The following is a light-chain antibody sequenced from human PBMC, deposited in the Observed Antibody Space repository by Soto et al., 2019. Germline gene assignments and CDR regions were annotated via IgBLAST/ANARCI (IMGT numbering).Light chain of an antibody. CDR2: GAS. CDR1: QSVSSSY. Sequence: EIVLTQSPGTLSSSPGERATLSCRASQSVSSSYLAWYQQKPGQAPRLLIYGASIRSTGIPDRFSGSGSGTDFTLTISRLEPEDFAVYYCHQYDSSPVTFGQGTKVEIK. V-gene: IGKV3-20*01. CDR3: HQYDSSPVT. J-gene: IGKJ1*01.